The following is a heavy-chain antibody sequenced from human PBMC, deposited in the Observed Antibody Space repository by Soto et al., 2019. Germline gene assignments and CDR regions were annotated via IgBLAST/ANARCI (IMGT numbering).Heavy chain of an antibody. D-gene: IGHD6-13*01. V-gene: IGHV4-59*08. CDR1: GGSISSYY. CDR3: ARHVHSSSWYDFDY. J-gene: IGHJ4*02. CDR2: IYYSGST. Sequence: PSETLSLTCTVSGGSISSYYWSWIRQPPGKGLEWIGYIYYSGSTNYNPSLKSRVTISVDTSKNQFSLKLSSVTAADTAVYYCARHVHSSSWYDFDYWGQGTLVTVSS.